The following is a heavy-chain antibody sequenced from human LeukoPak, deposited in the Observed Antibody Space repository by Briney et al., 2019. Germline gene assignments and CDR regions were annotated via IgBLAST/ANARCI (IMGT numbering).Heavy chain of an antibody. CDR2: INPNSGGT. D-gene: IGHD3-10*01. V-gene: IGHV1-2*02. CDR1: GYTFTGYY. Sequence: ASVKVSCKASGYTFTGYYMHWARQAPGQGLEWMGWINPNSGGTNYAQKFQGRVTMTRDTSISTAYMELSRLRSDDTAVYYCARDLSRGYYGSGSYHDYWGQGTLVTVSS. CDR3: ARDLSRGYYGSGSYHDY. J-gene: IGHJ4*02.